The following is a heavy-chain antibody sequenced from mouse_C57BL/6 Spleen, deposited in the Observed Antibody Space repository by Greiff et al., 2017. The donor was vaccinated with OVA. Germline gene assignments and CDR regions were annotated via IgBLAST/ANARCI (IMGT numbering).Heavy chain of an antibody. CDR3: TRSGGNSLFAY. CDR1: GYTFTDYE. J-gene: IGHJ3*01. Sequence: QVQLQQSGAELVRPGASVTLSCKASGYTFTDYEMHWVKQTPVHGLEWIGAIDPETGGTAYNQKFKGKAILTADKSSSTAYMELRSLTSEDSAVYYCTRSGGNSLFAYWGQVTLVTVSA. CDR2: IDPETGGT. V-gene: IGHV1-15*01. D-gene: IGHD2-1*01.